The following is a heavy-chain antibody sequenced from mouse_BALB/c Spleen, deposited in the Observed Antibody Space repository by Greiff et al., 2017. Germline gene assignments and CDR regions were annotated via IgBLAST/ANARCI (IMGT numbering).Heavy chain of an antibody. CDR2: IRNKANGYTT. Sequence: EVKLVESGGGLVQPGGSLRLSCATSGFTFTDYYMSWVRQPPGKALEWLGFIRNKANGYTTEYSASVKGRFTISRDNSQSILYLQMNTLRAEDSATYYCARANYYGSSYVDWYFDVWGAGTTVTVSS. CDR3: ARANYYGSSYVDWYFDV. J-gene: IGHJ1*01. V-gene: IGHV7-3*02. D-gene: IGHD1-1*01. CDR1: GFTFTDYY.